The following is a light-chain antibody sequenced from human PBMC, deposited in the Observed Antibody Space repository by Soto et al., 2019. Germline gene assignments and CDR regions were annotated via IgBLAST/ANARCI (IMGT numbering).Light chain of an antibody. V-gene: IGKV3-15*01. CDR3: QRYFYWPPGT. J-gene: IGKJ1*01. CDR2: DIS. CDR1: QNIGSR. Sequence: VMTQSPATLSVSPGERATLSCRAGQNIGSRLARYLHRPGQPPRLIMYDISTRATGVPGGFTGSGSGTDFTLTISSLQTEDFALYYCQRYFYWPPGTFGQGTKVDIK.